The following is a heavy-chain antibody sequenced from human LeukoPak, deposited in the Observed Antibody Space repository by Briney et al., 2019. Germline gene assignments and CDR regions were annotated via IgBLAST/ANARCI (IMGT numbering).Heavy chain of an antibody. V-gene: IGHV3-21*01. CDR1: GFTFSSYS. D-gene: IGHD6-19*01. CDR3: AREVSVAGTDAFDI. CDR2: ISSSSSYI. J-gene: IGHJ3*02. Sequence: GSLRLSCAASGFTFSSYSMNWVRQAPGKGLEWVSSISSSSSYIYYADSVKGRFTISRDNAKNSLYLQMNSLRAEDTAVYYCAREVSVAGTDAFDIWGQGTMVTVSS.